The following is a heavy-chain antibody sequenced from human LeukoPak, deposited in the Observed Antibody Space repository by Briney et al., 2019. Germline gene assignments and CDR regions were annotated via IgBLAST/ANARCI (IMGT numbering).Heavy chain of an antibody. V-gene: IGHV3-48*01. Sequence: GGSLRLSCAASGFTFSRYNMNWVRQAPGKGLEWISYISSSSGIRYYADSVKGRFTISRDNSKNTLYLQMNSLRAEDTAVYYCARGPSGYHNTGGQGTLVTVSS. J-gene: IGHJ4*02. CDR3: ARGPSGYHNT. CDR2: ISSSSGIR. D-gene: IGHD5-12*01. CDR1: GFTFSRYN.